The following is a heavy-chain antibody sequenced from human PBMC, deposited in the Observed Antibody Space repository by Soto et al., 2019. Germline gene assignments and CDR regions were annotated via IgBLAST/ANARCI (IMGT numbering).Heavy chain of an antibody. CDR2: ISYDGSNK. Sequence: PGGSLRLSCAASGFTFSSYGMHWVRQAPGKGLEWVAVISYDGSNKYYADSVKGRFTISRDNSKNTLYLQMNSLRAEDTAVYYCAKVASSCGGSCYSDYWGQGTLVTVSS. D-gene: IGHD2-15*01. CDR3: AKVASSCGGSCYSDY. V-gene: IGHV3-30*18. J-gene: IGHJ4*02. CDR1: GFTFSSYG.